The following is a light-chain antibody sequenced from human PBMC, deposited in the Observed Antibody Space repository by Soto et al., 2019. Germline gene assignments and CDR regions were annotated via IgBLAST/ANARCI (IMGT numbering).Light chain of an antibody. Sequence: EIVLTQSPGTLSLSPGERATLSCRASQSVSSSYLAWYQQKPGQAPRLLIYGASSRATGIPDRFSGSGSGTDFTLTISRLEPEDFAVYYGQQYGSSQGFGQGTKLEIK. V-gene: IGKV3-20*01. CDR1: QSVSSSY. CDR3: QQYGSSQG. J-gene: IGKJ2*01. CDR2: GAS.